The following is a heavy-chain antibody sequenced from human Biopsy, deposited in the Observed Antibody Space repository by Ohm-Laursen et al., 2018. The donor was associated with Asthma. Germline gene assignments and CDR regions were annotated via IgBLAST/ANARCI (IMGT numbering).Heavy chain of an antibody. CDR2: IKPDGSQT. CDR3: ATLSWYASQY. J-gene: IGHJ4*02. CDR1: GFTFSGSW. D-gene: IGHD2-2*01. V-gene: IGHV3-7*01. Sequence: SLRLSCAASGFTFSGSWMIWVRQAPGKGLQWLAFIKPDGSQTYYADSVEGRFSISRDNSKNSLYLQMSSLRGEDTAIYYCATLSWYASQYWGQGTLVIVSS.